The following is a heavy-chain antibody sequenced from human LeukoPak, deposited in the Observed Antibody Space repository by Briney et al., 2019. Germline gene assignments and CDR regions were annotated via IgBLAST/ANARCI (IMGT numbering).Heavy chain of an antibody. Sequence: SETLSLTCTVSGGSISSYYWTWIRQAAGKGLEWIGRVYTSGSTNYNPSLKSRVIMSVDTSKNQFSLNLTSVTAADTAVYYCARVFSFGETYAFDYWGQGILVTVSS. V-gene: IGHV4-4*07. J-gene: IGHJ4*02. CDR3: ARVFSFGETYAFDY. D-gene: IGHD2-21*01. CDR1: GGSISSYY. CDR2: VYTSGST.